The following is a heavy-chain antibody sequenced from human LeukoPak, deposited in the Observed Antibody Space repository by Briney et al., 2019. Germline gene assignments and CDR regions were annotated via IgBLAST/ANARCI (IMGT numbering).Heavy chain of an antibody. CDR2: IYYSGST. CDR3: ARDTTTMIAEY. J-gene: IGHJ4*02. Sequence: SETLFLTCTVSGGSISSYYWSWIRQPPGKGLEWIGYIYYSGSTNYNPSLKSRVTISVDTSKNQFSLKLSSVTAADTAVYYCARDTTTMIAEYWGQGTLVTVSS. CDR1: GGSISSYY. D-gene: IGHD3-22*01. V-gene: IGHV4-59*01.